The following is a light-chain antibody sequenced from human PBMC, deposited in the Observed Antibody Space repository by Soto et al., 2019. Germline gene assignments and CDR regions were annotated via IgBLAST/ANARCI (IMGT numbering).Light chain of an antibody. CDR1: QTISTY. J-gene: IGKJ2*01. V-gene: IGKV1-39*01. Sequence: IQMTPSPSSLSASVGDRVTITCRASQTISTYLNWYQQKPGKAPRLLIYDASSLLSGVPSKFSGSGSGTDFTLTIASLQPEDFSTYYCQQSDSTPYTFGQGTKVEI. CDR3: QQSDSTPYT. CDR2: DAS.